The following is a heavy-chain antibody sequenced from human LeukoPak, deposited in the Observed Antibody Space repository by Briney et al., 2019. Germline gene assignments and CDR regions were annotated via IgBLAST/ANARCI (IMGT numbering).Heavy chain of an antibody. J-gene: IGHJ4*02. D-gene: IGHD3-10*01. Sequence: ASVKVSWKAFGYTFNDYYMHWARQAPGQGLEWIGCIKPDSGGTNYAQKFQGRVTVTRDMSISTAYMELSRLRSDDTAVYYCARSYGSGTGWSDYWGQGTLVTVSS. CDR2: IKPDSGGT. CDR1: GYTFNDYY. CDR3: ARSYGSGTGWSDY. V-gene: IGHV1-2*02.